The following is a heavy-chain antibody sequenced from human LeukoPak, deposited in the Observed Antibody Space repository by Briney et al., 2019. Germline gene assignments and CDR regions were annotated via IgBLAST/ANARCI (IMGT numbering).Heavy chain of an antibody. J-gene: IGHJ5*02. V-gene: IGHV1-69*04. CDR3: AREGVSIVLMVYASVDWFDP. CDR2: IIPILGIA. CDR1: GGTFSSYA. D-gene: IGHD2-8*01. Sequence: SVKVSCKASGGTFSSYAISWVRQAPGQGLEWMGRIIPILGIANYAQKFQGRVTITADKSTSTAYMELSSLRSEDTAVYYCAREGVSIVLMVYASVDWFDPWGQGTLVTVSS.